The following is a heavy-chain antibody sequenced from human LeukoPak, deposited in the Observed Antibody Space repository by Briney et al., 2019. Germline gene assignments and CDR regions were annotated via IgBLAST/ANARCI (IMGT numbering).Heavy chain of an antibody. CDR3: ARANLGDSSGWYIDWFDP. D-gene: IGHD6-19*01. Sequence: LSLXXXXSXXSXSSNSAAWNWIRXSPSRGLEWLGRTYYRSKWYNDYAVSVKSRITINPDTSKNRFSLQLNSVTPEDTAVYYCARANLGDSSGWYIDWFDPWGQGTLFTVSS. CDR1: XXSXSSNSAA. V-gene: IGHV6-1*01. CDR2: TYYRSKWYN. J-gene: IGHJ5*02.